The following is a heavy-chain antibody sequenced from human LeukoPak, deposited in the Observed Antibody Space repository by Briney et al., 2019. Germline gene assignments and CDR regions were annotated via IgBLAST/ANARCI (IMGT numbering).Heavy chain of an antibody. CDR3: AKDLITVGGVIDLFDY. V-gene: IGHV3-23*01. D-gene: IGHD3-16*02. CDR1: GGSFSGYY. CDR2: ISGSGGST. Sequence: ETPSLTCAVYGGSFSGYYWSWVRQAPGKGLEWVSAISGSGGSTYYADSVKGRFTISRDNSKNTLYLQMNSLRAEDTAVYYCAKDLITVGGVIDLFDYWGQGTLVTVSS. J-gene: IGHJ4*02.